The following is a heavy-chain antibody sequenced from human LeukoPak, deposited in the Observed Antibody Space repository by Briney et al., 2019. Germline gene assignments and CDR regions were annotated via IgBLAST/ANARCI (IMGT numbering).Heavy chain of an antibody. Sequence: GGSLRLSCAASGFTFSGFGMHWVRQAPGKGLEWVAVISYDGNNKYYADSVKGRFTISRDNSKNTLYLQMNSLRAEDTAVYYCASPGYDILTPLDYWGQGTLVTVSS. CDR3: ASPGYDILTPLDY. J-gene: IGHJ4*02. CDR2: ISYDGNNK. D-gene: IGHD3-9*01. V-gene: IGHV3-30*03. CDR1: GFTFSGFG.